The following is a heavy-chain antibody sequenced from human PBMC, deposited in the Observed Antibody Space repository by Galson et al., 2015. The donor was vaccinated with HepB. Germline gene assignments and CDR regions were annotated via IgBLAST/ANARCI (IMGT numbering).Heavy chain of an antibody. Sequence: SVKVSCKASGYTFSDFGITWVRQAPRQGLEWMGWISAYNGNTDYAQKLQGRVTMTTDTSTSTAYMELRSLRSDDTAVYCCARDGFLYYDSRGYYFDYWGQGTLVTVSS. CDR1: GYTFSDFG. CDR2: ISAYNGNT. V-gene: IGHV1-18*01. J-gene: IGHJ4*02. D-gene: IGHD3-22*01. CDR3: ARDGFLYYDSRGYYFDY.